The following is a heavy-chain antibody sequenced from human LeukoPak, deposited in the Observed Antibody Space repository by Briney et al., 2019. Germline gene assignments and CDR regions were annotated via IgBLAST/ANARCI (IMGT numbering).Heavy chain of an antibody. CDR2: ISSSGSTI. D-gene: IGHD2-8*01. CDR3: ARKYVSGMDV. CDR1: GFTFSSYE. V-gene: IGHV3-48*03. J-gene: IGHJ6*02. Sequence: QPGGSLRLSCAASGFTFSSYEMNWVRQAPGKGLEWVSYISSSGSTIYYADSVKGRFTISRDNAKNSLYLQMNSLRAEDTAIYYCARKYVSGMDVWGQGTTVTVSS.